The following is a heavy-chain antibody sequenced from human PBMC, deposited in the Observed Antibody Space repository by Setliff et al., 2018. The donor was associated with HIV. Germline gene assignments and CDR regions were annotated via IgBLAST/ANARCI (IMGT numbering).Heavy chain of an antibody. CDR2: IYTSGST. CDR1: GGSISSGSYY. J-gene: IGHJ6*03. Sequence: SETLSLTCTVSGGSISSGSYYWSWIRQPAGKGLEWIGHIYTSGSTNYNPSLTSRVTISVDTSKNQFSLKLSSVTAADTAVYYCAREVYYYYYYMDVWGKGTTVTVSS. CDR3: AREVYYYYYYMDV. V-gene: IGHV4-61*09.